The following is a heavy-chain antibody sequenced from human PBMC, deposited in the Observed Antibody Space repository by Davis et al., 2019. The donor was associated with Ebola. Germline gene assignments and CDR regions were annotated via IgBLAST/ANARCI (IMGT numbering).Heavy chain of an antibody. CDR3: AGIVATTYYFDY. V-gene: IGHV1-18*01. CDR1: GYTFTSYG. Sequence: AASVKVSCKASGYTFTSYGISWVRQAPGQGLEWMGWISAYNGNTNYAQKFQGWVTMTRDTSISTAYMELSRLRSDDTAVYYCAGIVATTYYFDYWGQGTLVTVSS. D-gene: IGHD5-12*01. CDR2: ISAYNGNT. J-gene: IGHJ4*02.